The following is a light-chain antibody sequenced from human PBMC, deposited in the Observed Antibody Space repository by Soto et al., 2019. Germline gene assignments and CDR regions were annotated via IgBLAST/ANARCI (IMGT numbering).Light chain of an antibody. CDR1: SYNVGKNL. V-gene: IGLV1-47*01. Sequence: QSVLTQPPSASGTPGQWVTISCSGGSYNVGKNLVYWYQQRPGTAPKLIIFKGNQRPSGVPDRFSGSTSGSSASLAISGLRSEDEADYFCAAWDDSLSAWVFGGGTKLTVL. CDR3: AAWDDSLSAWV. CDR2: KGN. J-gene: IGLJ3*02.